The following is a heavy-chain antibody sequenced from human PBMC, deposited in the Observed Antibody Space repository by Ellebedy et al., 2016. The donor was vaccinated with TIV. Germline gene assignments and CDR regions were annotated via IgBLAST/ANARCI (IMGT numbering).Heavy chain of an antibody. CDR2: IKEDGSRT. J-gene: IGHJ4*02. CDR1: GFTVSGNY. CDR3: ATGARSEGGY. V-gene: IGHV3-7*01. Sequence: GESLKISCAASGFTVSGNYMSWVRQAPGKGLEWVANIKEDGSRTSYVDSVRGRFTISRDNAKNSLYLQMNSLRAEDTAVYYCATGARSEGGYWGQGTLVTVSS. D-gene: IGHD2-15*01.